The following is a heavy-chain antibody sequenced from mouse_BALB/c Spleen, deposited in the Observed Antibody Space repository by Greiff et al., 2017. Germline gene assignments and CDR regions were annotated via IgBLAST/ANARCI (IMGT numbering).Heavy chain of an antibody. J-gene: IGHJ3*01. CDR2: INPGSGGT. V-gene: IGHV1-54*01. Sequence: VQRVESGAELVRPGTSVKVSCKASGYAFTNYLIEWVKQRPGQGLEWIGVINPGSGGTNYNEKFKGKATLTADKSSSTAYMQLSSLTSDDSAVYFCARGYGFAYWGQGTLVTVSA. D-gene: IGHD2-2*01. CDR1: GYAFTNYL. CDR3: ARGYGFAY.